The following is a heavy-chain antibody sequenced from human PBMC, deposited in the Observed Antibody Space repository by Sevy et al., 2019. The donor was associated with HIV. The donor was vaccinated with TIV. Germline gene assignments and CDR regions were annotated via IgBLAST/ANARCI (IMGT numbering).Heavy chain of an antibody. CDR3: ARDPRMVSYFDY. CDR2: ISYDGSNK. CDR1: GFTFSSYA. D-gene: IGHD2-8*01. V-gene: IGHV3-30*01. J-gene: IGHJ4*02. Sequence: GGCLRLSCAASGFTFSSYAMHWVRQAPGKGLEWVAVISYDGSNKYYADSVKGRFTVSRDNSKNTLYLQMNSLRAEDTAVYDCARDPRMVSYFDYWGQGTLVTVSS.